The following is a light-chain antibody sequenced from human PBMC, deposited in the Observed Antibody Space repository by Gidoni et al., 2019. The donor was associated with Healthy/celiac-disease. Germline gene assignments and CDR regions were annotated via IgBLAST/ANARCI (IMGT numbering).Light chain of an antibody. CDR1: SSDVGGYNY. CDR3: SSYTSSSTLV. CDR2: KVS. J-gene: IGLJ1*01. V-gene: IGLV2-14*01. Sequence: QSALTQPASVSGSPGQSITISCTGTSSDVGGYNYVSWYQPHPGKAPKLMIYKVSNRPSGVSNRFSGSKSGNTASLTISGLQAEDEADYYCSSYTSSSTLVFGTGTKVTVL.